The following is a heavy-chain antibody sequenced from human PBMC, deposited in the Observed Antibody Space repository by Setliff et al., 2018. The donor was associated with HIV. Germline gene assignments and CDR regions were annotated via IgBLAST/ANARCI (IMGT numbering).Heavy chain of an antibody. Sequence: ASVKVSCKASGYNFFSYGISWVRQAPGQGLEWMGWISTFDGNTDYAQNVQDRVTMTTDTSTSTVYMELRSLRSDDTAVYYCARVPGDYGDNPIDYWGQGTLVTVTS. V-gene: IGHV1-18*01. CDR3: ARVPGDYGDNPIDY. CDR2: ISTFDGNT. J-gene: IGHJ4*02. CDR1: GYNFFSYG. D-gene: IGHD4-17*01.